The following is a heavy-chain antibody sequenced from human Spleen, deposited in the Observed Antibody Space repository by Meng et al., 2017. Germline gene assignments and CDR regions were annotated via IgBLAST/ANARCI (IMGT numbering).Heavy chain of an antibody. V-gene: IGHV4-34*01. CDR2: INHSGST. J-gene: IGHJ4*02. CDR3: ARGPTTMAHDFDY. CDR1: GGSFSDYY. Sequence: QVYLQQWGAGLLKPSGTLSLACVVSGGSFSDYYWSWIRQPPGKGLEWIGEINHSGSTNYNPSLESRATISVDTSQNNLSLKLSSVTAADSAVYYCARGPTTMAHDFDYWGQGTLVTVSS. D-gene: IGHD4-11*01.